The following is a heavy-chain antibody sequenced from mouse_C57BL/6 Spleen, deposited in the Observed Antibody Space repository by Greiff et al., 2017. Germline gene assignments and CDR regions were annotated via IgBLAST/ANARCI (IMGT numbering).Heavy chain of an antibody. D-gene: IGHD3-1*01. Sequence: VQLQQSGAELARPGASVKLSCKASGYTFTSYGISWVKQRTGQGLEWIGEIYPRSGNTYYNEKFKGKATLTADKSSSTAYLVLRSLTSEDSAVYFCARGETGYYFDYWGQGTTLTVSS. CDR1: GYTFTSYG. V-gene: IGHV1-81*01. J-gene: IGHJ2*01. CDR2: IYPRSGNT. CDR3: ARGETGYYFDY.